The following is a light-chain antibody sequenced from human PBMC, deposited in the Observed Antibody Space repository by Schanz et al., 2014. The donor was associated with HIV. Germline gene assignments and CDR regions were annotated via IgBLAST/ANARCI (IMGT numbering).Light chain of an antibody. Sequence: QSVLTQPPSASGTPGQRVTISCSGSSSNIGSNYVFWHQQLPGKAPNLLISRNNQRPSGVPDRFSGSKSGTSASLAISGLQSEDESDFFCATWDDSLDGWVFGGGTKLTVL. CDR1: SSNIGSNY. J-gene: IGLJ3*02. CDR2: RNN. V-gene: IGLV1-47*01. CDR3: ATWDDSLDGWV.